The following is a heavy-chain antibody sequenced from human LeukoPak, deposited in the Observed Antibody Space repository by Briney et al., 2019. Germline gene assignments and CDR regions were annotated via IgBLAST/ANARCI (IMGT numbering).Heavy chain of an antibody. Sequence: SETLSLTCTVSGGSISSYYWSWIRQPAGKGLEWIGRIYTSGSTNYNPSLKSRVTISVDTSKNQFSLKLSSVTAADTAVYYCAREENDFWSGYYKGNWGQGTLVTVSS. J-gene: IGHJ4*02. CDR3: AREENDFWSGYYKGN. CDR1: GGSISSYY. D-gene: IGHD3-3*01. CDR2: IYTSGST. V-gene: IGHV4-4*07.